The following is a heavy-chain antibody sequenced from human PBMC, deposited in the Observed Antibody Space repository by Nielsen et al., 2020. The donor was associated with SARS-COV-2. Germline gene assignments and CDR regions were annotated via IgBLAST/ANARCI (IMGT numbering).Heavy chain of an antibody. CDR1: GYTFNSYG. D-gene: IGHD3-9*01. Sequence: ASVKVSCKASGYTFNSYGITWVRQAPGQGLEWMGWIDTYNGKRNTKYAQNLQGRVTMTTDTSTTTAYMELRSLRSDDTAVYHCARKQGTYDILTDSHYDYMDVWGTGTTVTVSS. CDR3: ARKQGTYDILTDSHYDYMDV. V-gene: IGHV1-18*01. J-gene: IGHJ6*03. CDR2: IDTYNGKRNT.